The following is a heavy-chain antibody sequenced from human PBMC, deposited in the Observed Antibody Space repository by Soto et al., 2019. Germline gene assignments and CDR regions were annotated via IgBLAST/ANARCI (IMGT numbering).Heavy chain of an antibody. CDR3: ARGQTN. J-gene: IGHJ4*02. V-gene: IGHV4-31*03. CDR2: IYYSGSA. CDR1: SGSISSGGYY. Sequence: QVELQESGPGLVKPSQTLSLTCTVSSGSISSGGYYWSWIRQHPRTALEWIGYIYYSGSAYYNPSLKSRVNISVDTSKNQFSLKLSSVTAADTAVYFWARGQTNWGQGTLVTVSS.